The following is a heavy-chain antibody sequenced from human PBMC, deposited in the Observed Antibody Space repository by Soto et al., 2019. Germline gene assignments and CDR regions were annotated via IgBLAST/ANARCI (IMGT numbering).Heavy chain of an antibody. CDR2: VSHDGRNT. CDR1: GFTFSDYA. J-gene: IGHJ4*02. CDR3: ATAGRQWLVTSEFNY. Sequence: VQLVESGGGVVQPGRSLRLSCAASGFTFSDYAMHWVRQAPGKGLEWVAVVSHDGRNTHYADSVKGRFTISRDSSKKTVSLEMTSLSAEDRAVYYGATAGRQWLVTSEFNYWGQGALVTVSS. D-gene: IGHD6-19*01. V-gene: IGHV3-30*03.